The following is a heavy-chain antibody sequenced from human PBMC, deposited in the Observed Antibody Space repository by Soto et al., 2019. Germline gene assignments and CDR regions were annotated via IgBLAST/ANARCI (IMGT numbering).Heavy chain of an antibody. CDR3: TTPLRFLEWLLHPAVDDY. V-gene: IGHV3-15*01. D-gene: IGHD3-3*01. CDR2: IKSKTDGGTT. Sequence: GGSLRLSCAASGFTFSNAWMSWVRQAPGKGLEWVGRIKSKTDGGTTDYAAPVKGRFTISRDDSKNTLYLQMNSLKTEDTAVYYCTTPLRFLEWLLHPAVDDYWDQGTLVTVSS. J-gene: IGHJ4*02. CDR1: GFTFSNAW.